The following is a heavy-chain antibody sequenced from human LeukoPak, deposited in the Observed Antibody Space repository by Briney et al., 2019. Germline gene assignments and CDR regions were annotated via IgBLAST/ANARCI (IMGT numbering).Heavy chain of an antibody. D-gene: IGHD6-19*01. Sequence: GESLKISCRGSGYSFTTYWVAWVRQMPGKGLEWMGIIYPGDSDTRYSPSFQGQVTISADKSISTAYLQWSSLTAWDTAIYYCARRAMGDTSGNYYFDYWGQGTLVTVSS. CDR2: IYPGDSDT. J-gene: IGHJ4*02. CDR3: ARRAMGDTSGNYYFDY. V-gene: IGHV5-51*01. CDR1: GYSFTTYW.